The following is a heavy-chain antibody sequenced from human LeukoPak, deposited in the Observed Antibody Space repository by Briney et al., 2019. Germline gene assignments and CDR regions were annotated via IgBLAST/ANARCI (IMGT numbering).Heavy chain of an antibody. Sequence: SETLSLTCSVSGGLITSTIHYWAWIRQPPGQGLEWIASIYYNGITYYNASLESRVTMSVDTSRNQFSLRPSSVSAADTSVYYCARQLFGCSSTSCYGWYFDLWGRGTLVTVSS. V-gene: IGHV4-39*01. CDR1: GGLITSTIHY. CDR2: IYYNGIT. D-gene: IGHD2-2*01. J-gene: IGHJ2*01. CDR3: ARQLFGCSSTSCYGWYFDL.